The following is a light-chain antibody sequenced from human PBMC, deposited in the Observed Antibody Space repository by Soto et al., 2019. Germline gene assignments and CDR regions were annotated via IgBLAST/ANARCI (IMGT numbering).Light chain of an antibody. CDR1: QDISND. V-gene: IGKV1-6*01. Sequence: IQITQSPSSLSASVGDRVTITWRASQDISNDLAWYQQKPGKAPQILIYGASTLQTGVPSRFSASGSATDFTLTISRLQPEDSAAYYCLQDDTSPFTFGQGTKVDIK. CDR3: LQDDTSPFT. CDR2: GAS. J-gene: IGKJ2*01.